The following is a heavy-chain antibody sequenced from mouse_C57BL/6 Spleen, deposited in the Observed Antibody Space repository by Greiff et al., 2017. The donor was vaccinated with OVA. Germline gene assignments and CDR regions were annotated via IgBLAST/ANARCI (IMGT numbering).Heavy chain of an antibody. J-gene: IGHJ2*01. CDR3: AISQCLVY. Sequence: QVQLQQPGAELVMPGASVKLSCKASGYTFTSYWMHWVKQRPGQGLEWIGEIDPSDSYTNYNQKFKGKSTLTVDKSSSTAYMQLSSLTSEDSAVYYCAISQCLVYGGQGTTLTVFS. V-gene: IGHV1-69*01. CDR1: GYTFTSYW. CDR2: IDPSDSYT.